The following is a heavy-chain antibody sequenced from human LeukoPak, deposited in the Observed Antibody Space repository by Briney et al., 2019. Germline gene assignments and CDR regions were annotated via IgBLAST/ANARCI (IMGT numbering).Heavy chain of an antibody. CDR3: ASRSGSFSDALDI. J-gene: IGHJ3*02. CDR2: IHYSEST. V-gene: IGHV4-61*01. D-gene: IGHD3-10*01. Sequence: SETLSLTCTVSGGSVSSSSYYWSWIRQPPGKGLEWIGYIHYSESTKYNPSLKSRVTMSVDTSKNQFSLKLSSVTAADTAVYYCASRSGSFSDALDIWGQGTLVTVSS. CDR1: GGSVSSSSYY.